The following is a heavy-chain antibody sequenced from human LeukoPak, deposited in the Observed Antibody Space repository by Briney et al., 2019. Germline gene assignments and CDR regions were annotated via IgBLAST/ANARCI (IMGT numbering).Heavy chain of an antibody. Sequence: SLRLSCAVSGFTFSSYWMHWVRQAPGKGLEWVSGISWNSGTIGYADSVKGRFTISRDNAKNSLYLQMNSLRAEDTALYYCAKGNDYGGNSDFDYWGQGTLVTVSS. CDR2: ISWNSGTI. J-gene: IGHJ4*02. D-gene: IGHD4-23*01. CDR3: AKGNDYGGNSDFDY. V-gene: IGHV3-9*01. CDR1: GFTFSSYW.